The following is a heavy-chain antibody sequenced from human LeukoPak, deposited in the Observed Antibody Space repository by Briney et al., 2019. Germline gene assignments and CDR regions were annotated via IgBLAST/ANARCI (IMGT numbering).Heavy chain of an antibody. J-gene: IGHJ4*02. D-gene: IGHD6-19*01. CDR1: GFNVSSNC. CDR3: ARGPQWLQGIAVAGVFDY. CDR2: IYGDDST. V-gene: IGHV3-53*01. Sequence: GGSLRLSCAASGFNVSSNCINWVRQAPGRGLEWVSVIYGDDSTNYADSVKGRFTISRDNSKDKVYLQMNGLRAEDTAVYYCARGPQWLQGIAVAGVFDYWGQGTLVTVSS.